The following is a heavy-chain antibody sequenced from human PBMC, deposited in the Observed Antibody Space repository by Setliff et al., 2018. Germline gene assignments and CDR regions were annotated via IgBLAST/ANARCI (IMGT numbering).Heavy chain of an antibody. V-gene: IGHV1-69*13. CDR3: ARINFYVSSGYYYAPEL. D-gene: IGHD3-22*01. CDR1: GGTFSSYT. CDR2: IIPIFDTR. J-gene: IGHJ4*02. Sequence: SVKVSCKASGGTFSSYTITWVRQAPGQGLEWMGGIIPIFDTRNYAQKFQGRVNITADESTSTAYMELSSLRSEDTAVYYCARINFYVSSGYYYAPELWGQGTTVTVSS.